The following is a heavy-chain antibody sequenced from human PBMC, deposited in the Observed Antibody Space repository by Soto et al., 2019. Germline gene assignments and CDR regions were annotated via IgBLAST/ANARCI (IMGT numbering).Heavy chain of an antibody. J-gene: IGHJ4*02. CDR2: INHSGST. CDR1: GGSFSGYY. Sequence: SETLSLTCAVYGGSFSGYYWSWIRQPPGKGLEWIGEINHSGSTNYNPSLKSRVTISVDTSKNQFSLKLSSVTAADTAVYYCARAPSIRYFDWLSPDYWGQGTLVTVSS. D-gene: IGHD3-9*01. CDR3: ARAPSIRYFDWLSPDY. V-gene: IGHV4-34*01.